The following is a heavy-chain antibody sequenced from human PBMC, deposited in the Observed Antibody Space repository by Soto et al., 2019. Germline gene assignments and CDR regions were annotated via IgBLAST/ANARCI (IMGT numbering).Heavy chain of an antibody. J-gene: IGHJ4*02. D-gene: IGHD3-22*01. Sequence: GGSLRLSCAASGITISNYPMSWVRQAPGKGLDWVSGISGSGDRTYYADSAKGRSTISKDISRNSLSLQLDSLGVEDTAVYFCVKDDGGYPSTAPQWGQGTLVTVSS. CDR2: ISGSGDRT. CDR3: VKDDGGYPSTAPQ. V-gene: IGHV3-23*01. CDR1: GITISNYP.